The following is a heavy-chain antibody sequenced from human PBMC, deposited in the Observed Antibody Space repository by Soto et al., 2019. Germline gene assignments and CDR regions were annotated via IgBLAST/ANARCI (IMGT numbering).Heavy chain of an antibody. CDR3: AKARERYCSSTSCGNFDY. V-gene: IGHV3-23*01. CDR1: GFTFSSYA. J-gene: IGHJ4*02. CDR2: ISGSGGST. Sequence: GGSLRLSCAASGFTFSSYAMSWVRQAPGKGLEWVSAISGSGGSTYYADSVKGRFTISRDKSKNTLYLQMNSLRAEDTAVYYCAKARERYCSSTSCGNFDYWGQGTLVTVSS. D-gene: IGHD2-2*01.